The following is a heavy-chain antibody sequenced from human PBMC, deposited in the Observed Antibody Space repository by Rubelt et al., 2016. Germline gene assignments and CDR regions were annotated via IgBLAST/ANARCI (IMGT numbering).Heavy chain of an antibody. CDR2: IYYSGGT. J-gene: IGHJ4*02. CDR1: RGSISGFY. D-gene: IGHD3-10*01. Sequence: QVQLQESGPGLVKPSETLSLTCSVSRGSISGFYWSWIRQPPGKGLEWIGQIYYSGGTSYNPSLKSRVSISVNTSQNQFSLKLSSVTAADTAVYYCARAYYYGSGRYFPVDYWGQGTLVTSPQ. V-gene: IGHV4-59*01. CDR3: ARAYYYGSGRYFPVDY.